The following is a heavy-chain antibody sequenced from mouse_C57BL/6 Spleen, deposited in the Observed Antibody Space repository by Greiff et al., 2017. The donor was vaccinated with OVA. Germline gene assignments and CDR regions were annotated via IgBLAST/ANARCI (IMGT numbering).Heavy chain of an antibody. CDR3: ARSSQTGTYFDY. Sequence: QVQLQQPGAELVMPGASVKLSCKASGYTFTSYWMHWVKHRPGQGLEWIGEIDPSDSYTNYNQKFKGKSTLTVDKSSSTAYMQLSSLTSEDSAVYYCARSSQTGTYFDYWGQGTTLTVSS. D-gene: IGHD4-1*01. V-gene: IGHV1-69*01. CDR1: GYTFTSYW. CDR2: IDPSDSYT. J-gene: IGHJ2*01.